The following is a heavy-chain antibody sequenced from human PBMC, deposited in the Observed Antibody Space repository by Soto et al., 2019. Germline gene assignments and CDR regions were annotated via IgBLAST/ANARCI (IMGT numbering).Heavy chain of an antibody. V-gene: IGHV1-18*01. Sequence: QVQLVQSGAEVKKPGASVNVSCKASGYTVTNYGFSWVRQAPGQGLEWMGSNSAYNGNTNYAQNIQGRVPMTTDTTPRTAYIEQRIRRSDATAFYYCTREDAPPGHCTRRRCCTGNGDWGQGTLVTDSS. CDR3: TREDAPPGHCTRRRCCTGNGD. D-gene: IGHD2-2*02. CDR2: NSAYNGNT. J-gene: IGHJ4*03. CDR1: GYTVTNYG.